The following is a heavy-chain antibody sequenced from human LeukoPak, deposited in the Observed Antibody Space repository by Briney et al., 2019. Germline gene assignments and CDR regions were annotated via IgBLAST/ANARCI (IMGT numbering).Heavy chain of an antibody. CDR3: ARAHYDFWSGYCYYFDY. CDR2: IYYSGST. J-gene: IGHJ4*02. CDR1: GGSISSYY. D-gene: IGHD3-3*01. Sequence: SETLSLTCTVSGGSISSYYWSWIRQPPGKGLEWIGYIYYSGSTNYNPSLKSRVTISVDTSKNQFSLKLSSVTAADTAVYYCARAHYDFWSGYCYYFDYWGQGTLVTVSS. V-gene: IGHV4-59*01.